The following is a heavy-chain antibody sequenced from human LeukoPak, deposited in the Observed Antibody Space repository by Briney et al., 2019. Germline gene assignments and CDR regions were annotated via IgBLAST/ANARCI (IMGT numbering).Heavy chain of an antibody. V-gene: IGHV4-31*03. D-gene: IGHD3-9*01. J-gene: IGHJ4*02. CDR1: GGSISSGGYY. Sequence: SQTLSLTCTVSGGSISSGGYYWSWIRQHPGKGLEWIGYIYYSGSTYYNPSLKSRVTISVDTSKNQFSLKLSSVTAADTAVYYCARVNYDILTGYYTGLDCWGQGTLVTVSS. CDR3: ARVNYDILTGYYTGLDC. CDR2: IYYSGST.